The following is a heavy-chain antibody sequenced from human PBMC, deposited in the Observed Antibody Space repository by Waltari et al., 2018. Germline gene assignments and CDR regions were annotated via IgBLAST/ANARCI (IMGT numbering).Heavy chain of an antibody. CDR2: ISSSGSTI. CDR3: ARSNKGWFDP. J-gene: IGHJ5*02. CDR1: GFTLSSYE. D-gene: IGHD7-27*01. Sequence: EVQLVESGGGLVQPGGSLRLSCAASGFTLSSYEMNWVRQAPGNGLEWVSYISSSGSTIYYADSVKGRFTISRDNAKNSLYLQMNSLRAEDTAVYYCARSNKGWFDPWGQGTLVTVSS. V-gene: IGHV3-48*03.